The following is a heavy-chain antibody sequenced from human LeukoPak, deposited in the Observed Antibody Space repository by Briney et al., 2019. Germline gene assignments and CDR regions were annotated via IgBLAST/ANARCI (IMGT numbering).Heavy chain of an antibody. CDR1: GFTFSSYA. CDR3: AKGCYSGCY. V-gene: IGHV3-30*18. CDR2: ISYDGSNK. Sequence: GGSLRLSCAASGFTFSSYAMSWVRQAPGKGLEWVAVISYDGSNKYYADSVKGRFTISRDNSKNTLYLQMNSLRAEDTAVYYCAKGCYSGCYWGQGTLVTVSS. J-gene: IGHJ4*02. D-gene: IGHD2-15*01.